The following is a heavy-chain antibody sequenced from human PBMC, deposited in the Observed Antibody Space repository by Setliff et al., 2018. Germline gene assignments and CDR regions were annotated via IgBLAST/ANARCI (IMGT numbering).Heavy chain of an antibody. Sequence: PSETLSLICAVYGGSFSGYYWSWIRQPAGKGLEWIGHSYIGGSANYNPSLKSRVTMSIDTSKNQFSLKLNSVTAADMAVYYCAREQWLDPPGYYYMDVWAKGTTVTVSS. D-gene: IGHD6-19*01. J-gene: IGHJ6*03. CDR2: SYIGGSA. V-gene: IGHV4-4*07. CDR1: GGSFSGYY. CDR3: AREQWLDPPGYYYMDV.